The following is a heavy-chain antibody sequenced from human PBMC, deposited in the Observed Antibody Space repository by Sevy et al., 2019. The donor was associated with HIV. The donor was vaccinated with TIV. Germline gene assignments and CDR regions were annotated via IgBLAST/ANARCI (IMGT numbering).Heavy chain of an antibody. V-gene: IGHV3-49*03. CDR2: IRSKAYGGTT. Sequence: GGSLRLSCTASGFTFGDYAMSWFRQAPGKGLEWVGFIRSKAYGGTTEYAASVKGRFTISRDDSKSIAYLQMNSLKTEDTAVYYRTRVQGYYDSDYWGQGTLVTVSS. CDR3: TRVQGYYDSDY. J-gene: IGHJ4*02. D-gene: IGHD3-22*01. CDR1: GFTFGDYA.